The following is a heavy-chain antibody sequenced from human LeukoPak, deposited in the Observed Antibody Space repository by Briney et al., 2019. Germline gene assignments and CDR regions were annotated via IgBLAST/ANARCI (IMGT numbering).Heavy chain of an antibody. CDR3: AKDRSSITSCSNY. Sequence: GGSLRLSCVAPGCTFSSYAMTWVRQAPGKGLLWVSGISGSGDNTYYADSAKGRFTISRDNSKNTLFLQMNSLRAEDTAVYYCAKDRSSITSCSNYWGQGTLVTVSS. CDR1: GCTFSSYA. CDR2: ISGSGDNT. V-gene: IGHV3-23*01. D-gene: IGHD2-2*01. J-gene: IGHJ4*02.